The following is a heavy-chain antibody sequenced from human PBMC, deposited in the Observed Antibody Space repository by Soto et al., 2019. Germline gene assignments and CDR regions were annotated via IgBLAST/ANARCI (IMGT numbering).Heavy chain of an antibody. CDR1: GGSIGGVGYS. CDR2: MYHSGTF. Sequence: LSLTCAVSGGSIGGVGYSWSWIRQPPGGGLEWIGYMYHSGTFLKSPSLKTRLTMSLDMSKNQFSLTLNSMTAADTAVYYCARALFYSGSGNYNNLMFDAWGQGIQVTVSS. V-gene: IGHV4-30-2*01. D-gene: IGHD3-10*01. J-gene: IGHJ5*02. CDR3: ARALFYSGSGNYNNLMFDA.